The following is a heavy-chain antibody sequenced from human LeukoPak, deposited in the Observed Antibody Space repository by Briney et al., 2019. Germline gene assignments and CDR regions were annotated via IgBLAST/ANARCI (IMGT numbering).Heavy chain of an antibody. CDR2: INSDGTST. J-gene: IGHJ6*02. CDR3: ARGLDYYAMDV. V-gene: IGHV3-74*01. CDR1: GFTFSAYW. Sequence: GGSLRLSCAASGFTFSAYWMHWVRQAPGKGLLWVSRINSDGTSTNYADSVRGRLTISRDNAKTTLYLQMKSLRAEDTAVYYCARGLDYYAMDVWGQGTTVAVSS.